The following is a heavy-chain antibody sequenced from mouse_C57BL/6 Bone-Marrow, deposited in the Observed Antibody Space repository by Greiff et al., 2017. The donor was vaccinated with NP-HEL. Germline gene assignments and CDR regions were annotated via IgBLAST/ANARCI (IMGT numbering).Heavy chain of an antibody. J-gene: IGHJ2*01. Sequence: VKLMESGAELARPGASVKLSCKASGYTFTSYGISWVKQRTGQGLEWIGEIYPRSGNTYYNEKFTGKATLTADKSSSTAYMELRSLTSEDSAVDFCAREFYYGSSYNYWGQGTTLTVSS. CDR1: GYTFTSYG. CDR3: AREFYYGSSYNY. D-gene: IGHD1-1*01. CDR2: IYPRSGNT. V-gene: IGHV1-81*01.